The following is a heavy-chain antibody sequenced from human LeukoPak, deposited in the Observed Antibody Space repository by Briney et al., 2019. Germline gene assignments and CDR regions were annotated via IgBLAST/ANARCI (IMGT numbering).Heavy chain of an antibody. CDR2: INPNSGGT. Sequence: ASVKVSCKASGDTFKTYAITWVRQAPGQGLEWMGWINPNSGGTNYAQKFQGRVTMTRDTSISTAYMELSRLRSDDTAVYYCARDAGKGDWFDPWGQGTLVTVSS. V-gene: IGHV1-2*02. J-gene: IGHJ5*02. D-gene: IGHD1-1*01. CDR3: ARDAGKGDWFDP. CDR1: GDTFKTYA.